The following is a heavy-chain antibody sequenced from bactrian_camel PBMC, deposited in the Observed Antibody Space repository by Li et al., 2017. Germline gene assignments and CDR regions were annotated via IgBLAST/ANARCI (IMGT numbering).Heavy chain of an antibody. J-gene: IGHJ4*01. Sequence: HVQLVESGGGSVEAGGSLTLSCVASEDTYSMYCMAWFRQVPGKEREGVAHITSDGSTNYTDSVKGRFAISRDNAKNTLYLQMDSLKPEDIGMYFCAADPRTVNALCPLRTRDYRYWGQGTQVTVS. CDR3: AADPRTVNALCPLRTRDYRY. V-gene: IGHV3S53*01. CDR2: ITSDGST. CDR1: EDTYSMYC. D-gene: IGHD3*01.